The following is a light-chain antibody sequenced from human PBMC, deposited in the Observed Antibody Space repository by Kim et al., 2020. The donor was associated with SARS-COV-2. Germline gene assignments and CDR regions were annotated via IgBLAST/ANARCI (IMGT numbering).Light chain of an antibody. V-gene: IGKV3-20*01. CDR3: QQYGSSPYT. Sequence: EIVLTQSPGTLSLSPGERATLSCRAGQTVSTYLAWYQQKPGQAPRLLIYGASRRASGIPDSFSGSGSGTDFTLTISRLEPEDFAVYYCQQYGSSPYTFGQGTKLEI. CDR1: QTVSTY. J-gene: IGKJ2*01. CDR2: GAS.